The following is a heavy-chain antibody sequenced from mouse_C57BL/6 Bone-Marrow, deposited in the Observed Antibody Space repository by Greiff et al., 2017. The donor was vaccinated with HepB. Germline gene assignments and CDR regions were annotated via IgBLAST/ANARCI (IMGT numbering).Heavy chain of an antibody. V-gene: IGHV1-75*01. CDR2: IFPGSGST. D-gene: IGHD1-1*01. CDR3: ARRAHYYGSSYVWAMDY. J-gene: IGHJ4*01. CDR1: GYTFTDYY. Sequence: VQLQQSGPELVKPGASVKISCKASGYTFTDYYINWVKQRPGQGLEWIGWIFPGSGSTYYNEKFKGKATLTVDKSSSTAYMLLSSLTSEDSAVYFCARRAHYYGSSYVWAMDYWGQGTSVTVSS.